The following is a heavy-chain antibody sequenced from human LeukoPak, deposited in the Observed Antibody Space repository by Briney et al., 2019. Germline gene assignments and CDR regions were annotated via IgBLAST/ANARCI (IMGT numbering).Heavy chain of an antibody. Sequence: GGSLRLSCAASGFTFSSYEMNWVRQAPGKGLEWVSYISSSGSTIYYADSVKGRFTISRDNAKNSLYLQMNSLRAEDTAVYYCARGVRAGPSDIWGQGTMVTVSS. V-gene: IGHV3-48*03. J-gene: IGHJ3*02. CDR2: ISSSGSTI. CDR3: ARGVRAGPSDI. CDR1: GFTFSSYE.